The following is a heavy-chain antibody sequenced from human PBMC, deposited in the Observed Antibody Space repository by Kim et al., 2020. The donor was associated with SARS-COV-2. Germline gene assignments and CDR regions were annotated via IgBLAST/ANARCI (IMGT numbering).Heavy chain of an antibody. CDR3: TRVGYDYVWGSYRA. CDR2: IRSKAYGGTT. V-gene: IGHV3-49*04. Sequence: GGSLRLSCTASGFTFGDYAMSWVRQAPGKGLEWVGFIRSKAYGGTTEYAASVKGRFTISRDDSKSIAYLQMNSLKTEDTAVYYCTRVGYDYVWGSYRAWGQGTLVTVSS. D-gene: IGHD3-16*02. J-gene: IGHJ5*02. CDR1: GFTFGDYA.